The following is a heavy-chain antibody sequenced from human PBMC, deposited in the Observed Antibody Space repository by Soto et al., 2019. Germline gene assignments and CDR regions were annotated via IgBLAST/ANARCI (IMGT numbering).Heavy chain of an antibody. Sequence: QVQLEQSGAEVKKPGSSVKVSCKASGGTLSDHGVAWLRQAPGQGLEWMGGTIPVFNTAKYAQKFQGRVTVTADKFTNIADMEPRSLRSEDTAFYFCARGVYGSGNYYTGPSAFDIWGQGTMVIVSS. V-gene: IGHV1-69*06. CDR3: ARGVYGSGNYYTGPSAFDI. J-gene: IGHJ3*02. CDR2: TIPVFNTA. D-gene: IGHD3-10*01. CDR1: GGTLSDHG.